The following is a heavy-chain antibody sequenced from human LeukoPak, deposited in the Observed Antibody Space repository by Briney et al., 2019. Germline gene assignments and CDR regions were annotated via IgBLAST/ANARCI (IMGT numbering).Heavy chain of an antibody. D-gene: IGHD5-18*01. CDR3: ASGGYSYFPDY. CDR1: GFTFDDYG. CDR2: INWNGGST. J-gene: IGHJ4*02. V-gene: IGHV3-20*04. Sequence: GGSLRLSCAASGFTFDDYGMSWVRQAPGKGLEWVSGINWNGGSTGYADSVKGRFTISRDNAKNSLYLQMNSLRAEDTAVYYCASGGYSYFPDYWGQGTLVTVSS.